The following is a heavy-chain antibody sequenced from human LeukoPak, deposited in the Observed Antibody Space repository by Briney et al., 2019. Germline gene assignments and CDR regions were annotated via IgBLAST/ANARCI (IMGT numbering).Heavy chain of an antibody. J-gene: IGHJ4*02. CDR3: TRVLTTDRGWYTFEF. Sequence: PGGSLRLSCEGSGFTFSDHHMDWVREAPGMGREWVGRGPARNKPNSCSTQYATSVRGRFTISRDDSKNSLYLQISSLTTEDTAMYYCTRVLTTDRGWYTFEFWGQGVLVTVSS. CDR1: GFTFSDHH. CDR2: ARNKPNSCST. D-gene: IGHD6-19*01. V-gene: IGHV3-72*01.